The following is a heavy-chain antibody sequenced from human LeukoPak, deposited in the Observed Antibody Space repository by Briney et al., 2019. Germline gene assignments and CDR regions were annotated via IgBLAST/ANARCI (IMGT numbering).Heavy chain of an antibody. D-gene: IGHD2-2*01. Sequence: GGSLRLSCAASGFTVNSYALTWVRQAPGEGLEWVSTISAYSGSTLYADSVKGRFTISRDISKNTLYLQMSSLRAEDTAVYYCTKLKEYCSTSSCSLYYFDSWGQGTLVTVSS. J-gene: IGHJ4*02. CDR1: GFTVNSYA. V-gene: IGHV3-23*01. CDR2: ISAYSGST. CDR3: TKLKEYCSTSSCSLYYFDS.